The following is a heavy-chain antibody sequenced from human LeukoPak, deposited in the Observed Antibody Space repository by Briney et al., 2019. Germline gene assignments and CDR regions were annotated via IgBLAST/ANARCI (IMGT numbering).Heavy chain of an antibody. CDR2: IYTSGST. Sequence: SETLSLTCTVSGGSISSYYWSWIRQPAGKGLEWIGRIYTSGSTNYNPSLKSRVTMSVDTSKNQFSLKLSSVTAADTALYYCARAQAYCSSTSCYFQAFDIWGQGTMVTVSS. CDR1: GGSISSYY. D-gene: IGHD2-2*01. V-gene: IGHV4-4*07. J-gene: IGHJ3*02. CDR3: ARAQAYCSSTSCYFQAFDI.